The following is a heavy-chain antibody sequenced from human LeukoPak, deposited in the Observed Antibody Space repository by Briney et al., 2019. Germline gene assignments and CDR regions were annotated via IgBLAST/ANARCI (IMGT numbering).Heavy chain of an antibody. D-gene: IGHD6-19*01. CDR3: ARGGSGWLFDY. CDR1: GGSIRSYY. V-gene: IGHV4-59*01. Sequence: SETLSLTCTVSGGSIRSYYWSWIRQPPGKGLEWIGYIYYSGSTNYDPSLKSRVTISVDTSKNQFSLKVSSVTTADTAVYYCARGGSGWLFDYWGQGTLVTVSS. CDR2: IYYSGST. J-gene: IGHJ4*02.